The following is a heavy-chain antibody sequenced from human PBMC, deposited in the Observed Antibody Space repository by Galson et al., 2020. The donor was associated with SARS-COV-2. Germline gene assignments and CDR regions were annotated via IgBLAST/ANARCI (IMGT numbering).Heavy chain of an antibody. CDR1: GGSFSGYY. V-gene: IGHV4-34*01. D-gene: IGHD2-21*02. Sequence: SEPLSLTCAVYGGSFSGYYWSWIRQPPGRGLEWIGEINQSGITNYNPSLKSRFTISVDTSKNQFSLRLSSVTAADTAVYYCARSYCGGDCYFDFWGRGALVTVSS. J-gene: IGHJ4*03. CDR2: INQSGIT. CDR3: ARSYCGGDCYFDF.